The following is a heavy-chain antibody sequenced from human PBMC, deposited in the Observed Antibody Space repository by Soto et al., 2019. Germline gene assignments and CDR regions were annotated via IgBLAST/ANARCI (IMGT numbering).Heavy chain of an antibody. CDR1: GGSISSSSYY. CDR2: IYYSGST. CDR3: ARPNAEYCSGGSCYDWYFDL. Sequence: QLQLQESGPGLVKPSETLSLTCTVSGGSISSSSYYWGWIRQPPGKGLEWIGSIYYSGSTYYNPSLKILVTISVDTSKNQFSLKLSSVTAADTAVYYCARPNAEYCSGGSCYDWYFDLWGRGTLVTVSS. D-gene: IGHD2-15*01. V-gene: IGHV4-39*01. J-gene: IGHJ2*01.